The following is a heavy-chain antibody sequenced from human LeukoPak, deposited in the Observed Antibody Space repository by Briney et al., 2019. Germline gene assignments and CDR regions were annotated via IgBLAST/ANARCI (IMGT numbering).Heavy chain of an antibody. CDR3: ARDQSPYYYGSGSFLYYFDY. CDR2: IYHSGST. CDR1: GYSISSGYY. V-gene: IGHV4-38-2*02. J-gene: IGHJ4*02. Sequence: SETLSLTCTVSGYSISSGYYWGWIRQPPGKGLEWIGSIYHSGSTYYNPSLKSRVTISVDTSKNQFSLKLSSVTAADTAVYYCARDQSPYYYGSGSFLYYFDYWGQGTLVTVSS. D-gene: IGHD3-10*01.